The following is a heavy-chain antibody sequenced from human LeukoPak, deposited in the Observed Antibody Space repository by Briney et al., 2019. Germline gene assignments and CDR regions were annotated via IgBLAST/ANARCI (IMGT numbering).Heavy chain of an antibody. CDR2: ISAYNGNT. Sequence: ASVKVSCKASGYTFTSYGISWVRQAPGQGLEWMGWISAYNGNTNYAQKLQGRVTMTTDTYTSTAYMELRSLRSDDTAVYYCARVRGPYYDFWSGYYWFDPWGQGTLVTVSS. CDR1: GYTFTSYG. V-gene: IGHV1-18*01. D-gene: IGHD3-3*01. J-gene: IGHJ5*02. CDR3: ARVRGPYYDFWSGYYWFDP.